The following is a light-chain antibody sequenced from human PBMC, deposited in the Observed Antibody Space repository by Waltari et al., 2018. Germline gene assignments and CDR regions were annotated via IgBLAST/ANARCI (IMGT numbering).Light chain of an antibody. J-gene: IGKJ2*01. Sequence: DIQMTQSPSSLSASVGDRVTITCRASQSIATRLNWYQQKPGQAPKVLMYDASTLQSGVPSRFSGSASATHFTLTISSLQPEDSATYYCQQSSNLPYTFGQGTKLEIK. CDR3: QQSSNLPYT. CDR2: DAS. V-gene: IGKV1-39*01. CDR1: QSIATR.